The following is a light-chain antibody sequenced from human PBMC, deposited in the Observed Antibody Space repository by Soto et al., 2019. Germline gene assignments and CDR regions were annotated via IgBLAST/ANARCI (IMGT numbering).Light chain of an antibody. CDR1: QSILYSSNKKEK. CDR3: QQYYSIPIT. J-gene: IGKJ5*01. Sequence: DIVMTQSPDSLAVSLGERATINCKSSQSILYSSNKKEKLAWYQQKPGQPPNLLIYWASTRASGVPDRFSGSGSGTDFTLTISSLQAEDVGVYYCQQYYSIPITVGQGTRLEIK. V-gene: IGKV4-1*01. CDR2: WAS.